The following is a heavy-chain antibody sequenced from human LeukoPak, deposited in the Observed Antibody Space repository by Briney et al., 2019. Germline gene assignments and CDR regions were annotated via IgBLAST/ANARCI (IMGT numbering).Heavy chain of an antibody. J-gene: IGHJ6*03. CDR1: GGTFSSYA. CDR2: IIPIFGTA. CDR3: ARQIVVVPAATFVDYYYYMDV. V-gene: IGHV1-69*13. Sequence: SVKVSCKASGGTFSSYAISWVRQAPGQGLEWMGGIIPIFGTANYAQKFQGRVTITADESTSTAYMELSSLRSEDTAVYYCARQIVVVPAATFVDYYYYMDVWGKGTTVTVSS. D-gene: IGHD2-2*01.